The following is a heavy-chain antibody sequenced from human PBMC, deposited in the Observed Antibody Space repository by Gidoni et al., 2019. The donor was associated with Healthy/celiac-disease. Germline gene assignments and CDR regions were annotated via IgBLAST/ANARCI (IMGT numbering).Heavy chain of an antibody. V-gene: IGHV3-23*01. CDR1: GFTFSSYA. J-gene: IGHJ3*02. Sequence: EVQLLESGGGLVKPGVSLRLSCAASGFTFSSYAMSWVRQAPGKGREWVSAISVSGGSTYYADSVKGRFTISRDNSKNTLYLQMNSLRAEDTAVYYCAKDGWGWELLSPHDAFDIWGQGTMVTVSS. CDR3: AKDGWGWELLSPHDAFDI. CDR2: ISVSGGST. D-gene: IGHD1-26*01.